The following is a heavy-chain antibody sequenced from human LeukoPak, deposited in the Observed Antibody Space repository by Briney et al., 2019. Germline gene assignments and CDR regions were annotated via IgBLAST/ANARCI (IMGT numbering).Heavy chain of an antibody. CDR3: VRAVNDYYDSSGYYHFDY. J-gene: IGHJ4*02. CDR2: ISSNGGST. CDR1: GFTFSSYA. Sequence: GGSLRLSCSASGFTFSSYAMHWVRQAPGKGLEYVSAISSNGGSTYYADSVKGRFTISRDNSKNTLYLQMSSLRAEDTAVYYCVRAVNDYYDSSGYYHFDYWGQGTLVTVSS. D-gene: IGHD3-22*01. V-gene: IGHV3-64D*06.